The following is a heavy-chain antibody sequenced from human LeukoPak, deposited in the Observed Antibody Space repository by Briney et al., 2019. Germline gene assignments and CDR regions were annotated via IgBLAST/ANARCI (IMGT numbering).Heavy chain of an antibody. CDR1: GGSFSGYY. Sequence: PSETLSLTCAGYGGSFSGYYWSWIRQPPGKGLEWIGEINHSGSTNYNPSLKSRVTISVDTSKNQFPLKLSSVTAADTAVYYCARGEWLRSWFGYWGQGTLVTVSS. CDR3: ARGEWLRSWFGY. V-gene: IGHV4-34*01. D-gene: IGHD5-12*01. J-gene: IGHJ4*02. CDR2: INHSGST.